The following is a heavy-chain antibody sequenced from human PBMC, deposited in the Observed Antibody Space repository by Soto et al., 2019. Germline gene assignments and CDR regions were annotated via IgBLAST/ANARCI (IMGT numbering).Heavy chain of an antibody. CDR3: AKENWANPDS. CDR1: GYTFTSYA. D-gene: IGHD7-27*01. V-gene: IGHV1-3*01. CDR2: INAGNGNT. J-gene: IGHJ4*02. Sequence: ASVKVSCKASGYTFTSYAMHWVRQAPGQRPEWMGWINAGNGNTKYSQKFQGRFTISRDNAKNSLFLQMNNLTVEDTAVYYCAKENWANPDSWGQGTLVTVSS.